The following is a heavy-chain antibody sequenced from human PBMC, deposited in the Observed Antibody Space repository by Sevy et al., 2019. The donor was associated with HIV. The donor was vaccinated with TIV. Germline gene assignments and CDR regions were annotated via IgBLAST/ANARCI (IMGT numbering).Heavy chain of an antibody. CDR2: IKSKADGGTP. Sequence: GGSLRLSCGASGFIFSNAWMSWVRQAPGKGLEWVGRIKSKADGGTPDYAAPVKGTFTISRDDSINTLYLQMNSRRTVDTAVYYCGYSEYGYYYDYRGQGTLVTVSS. V-gene: IGHV3-15*01. CDR1: GFIFSNAW. D-gene: IGHD1-26*01. CDR3: GYSEYGYYYDY. J-gene: IGHJ4*02.